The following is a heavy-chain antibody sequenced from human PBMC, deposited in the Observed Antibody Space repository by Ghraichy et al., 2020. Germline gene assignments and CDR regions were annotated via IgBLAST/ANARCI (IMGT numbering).Heavy chain of an antibody. V-gene: IGHV4-61*01. CDR1: GGSVSSGSYY. J-gene: IGHJ6*02. CDR2: IYYSGST. Sequence: SETLSLTCTVSGGSVSSGSYYWSWIRQPPGKGLEWIGYIYYSGSTNYNPSLKSRVTISVDTSKNQFSLKLSSVTAADTALYYCAREVAAGTGGYYYYGMDVSAHGTTVIVSS. CDR3: AREVAAGTGGYYYYGMDV. D-gene: IGHD6-13*01.